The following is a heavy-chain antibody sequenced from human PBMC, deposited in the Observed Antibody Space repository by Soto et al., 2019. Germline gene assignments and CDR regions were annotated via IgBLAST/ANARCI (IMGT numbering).Heavy chain of an antibody. V-gene: IGHV1-58*01. D-gene: IGHD1-26*01. CDR3: AAVAPYRLDAFDI. Sequence: SVKVSCKASGFTFTSSAVQWVRQARGQRLEWIGWIVVGSGNTNYAQKFQERVTITRDMSTSTAYMELSSLRSEDTAVYYCAAVAPYRLDAFDIWGQGTMVTVSS. J-gene: IGHJ3*02. CDR2: IVVGSGNT. CDR1: GFTFTSSA.